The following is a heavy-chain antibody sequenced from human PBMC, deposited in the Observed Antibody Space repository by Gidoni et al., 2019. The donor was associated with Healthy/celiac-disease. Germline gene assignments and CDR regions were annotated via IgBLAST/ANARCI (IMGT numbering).Heavy chain of an antibody. D-gene: IGHD1-7*01. V-gene: IGHV3-23*01. CDR3: AKDLTLWWVTGTTP. J-gene: IGHJ6*02. Sequence: FTISRDNSKNTLYLQMNSLRAEDTAVYYCAKDLTLWWVTGTTPWGQGTTVTVSS.